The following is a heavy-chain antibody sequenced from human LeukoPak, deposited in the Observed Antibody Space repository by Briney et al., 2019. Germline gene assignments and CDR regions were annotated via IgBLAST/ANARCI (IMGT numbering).Heavy chain of an antibody. Sequence: SETLSLTCTVSGGSISSYYWSWIRQPWIRQPPGKGLEWIGYIYYSGSTNYNPSLKSRVTISVDTSKNQFSLKLSSVTAADTAVYYCARLESFLRYFDWLGAFDIWGQGTMVTVSS. J-gene: IGHJ3*02. CDR1: GGSISSYY. CDR2: IYYSGST. CDR3: ARLESFLRYFDWLGAFDI. V-gene: IGHV4-59*08. D-gene: IGHD3-9*01.